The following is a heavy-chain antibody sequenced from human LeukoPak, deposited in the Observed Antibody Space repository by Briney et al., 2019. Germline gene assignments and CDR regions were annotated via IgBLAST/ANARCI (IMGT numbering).Heavy chain of an antibody. J-gene: IGHJ4*02. CDR1: GFTFGGYT. CDR2: ITSGGDYM. Sequence: TGGSLRLSCAASGFTFGGYTMSWVRQAPGKGLQWVSTITSGGDYMYYADSVKGRFTISRDDSKNSLYLRMNSLRAEDTAVYYCARVSIFGVVIANDYWGQGTVVTVSS. CDR3: ARVSIFGVVIANDY. D-gene: IGHD3-16*02. V-gene: IGHV3-21*01.